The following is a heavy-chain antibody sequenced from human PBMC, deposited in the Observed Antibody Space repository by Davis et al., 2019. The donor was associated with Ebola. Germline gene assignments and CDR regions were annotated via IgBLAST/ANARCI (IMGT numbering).Heavy chain of an antibody. V-gene: IGHV4-34*01. CDR2: ISPGGST. J-gene: IGHJ4*02. Sequence: SETLSLTCAVLGRSFSGNYWSWIRQSPGKGLEWIGEISPGGSTSYNPSLQSRVTFSVDTSKNEISLSLNSVTAADTAVYYCARARYYFDYWGQGTLVTVSS. CDR3: ARARYYFDY. CDR1: GRSFSGNY.